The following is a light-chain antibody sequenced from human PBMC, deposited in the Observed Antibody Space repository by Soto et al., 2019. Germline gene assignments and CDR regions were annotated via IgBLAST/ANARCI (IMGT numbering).Light chain of an antibody. CDR3: QQTYSSPRT. V-gene: IGKV1-39*01. Sequence: DIQLTQSPSSLSASVGDRVTITCRASQHVDRYLNWYQQKPGKAPQVLIYATSNLQSGVPSRFSGSGSGTDFTLTINSLQPEDFATYYCQQTYSSPRTFGQGTKVDI. CDR1: QHVDRY. J-gene: IGKJ1*01. CDR2: ATS.